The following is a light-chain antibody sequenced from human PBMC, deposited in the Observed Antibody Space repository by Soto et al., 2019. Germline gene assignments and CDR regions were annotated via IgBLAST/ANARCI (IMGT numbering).Light chain of an antibody. CDR1: SSNIGSNT. Sequence: QSVLTQPPSASGTPGQRVTISCSGSSSNIGSNTVNWYQQLPGTAPKLVIYSNNQRPSGVPDRFSGSKSGTSASLAISGLQSEVYADYYCVAWDDGRNGYVVFGGGTK. CDR2: SNN. CDR3: VAWDDGRNGYVV. V-gene: IGLV1-44*01. J-gene: IGLJ2*01.